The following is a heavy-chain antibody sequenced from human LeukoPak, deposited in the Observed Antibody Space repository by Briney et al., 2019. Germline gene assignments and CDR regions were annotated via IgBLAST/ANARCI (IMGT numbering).Heavy chain of an antibody. CDR1: GLTLSTYY. Sequence: GGSLRLSCAASGLTLSTYYMTWVRQAPGKGLECVSVIYSGGSTYYADSVKGRFTVSRDNSKNTLYLQMNSLRAEDTAMYYFARGLGYCTSTTCLLPFDYWGQGTLVTVSS. CDR2: IYSGGST. D-gene: IGHD2-2*01. V-gene: IGHV3-53*01. J-gene: IGHJ4*02. CDR3: ARGLGYCTSTTCLLPFDY.